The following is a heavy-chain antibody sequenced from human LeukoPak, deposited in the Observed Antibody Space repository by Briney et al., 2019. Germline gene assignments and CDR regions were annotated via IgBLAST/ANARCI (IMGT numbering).Heavy chain of an antibody. J-gene: IGHJ4*02. Sequence: ASVKVSCKASGYTFTSYDINWVRQATGQGLEGMGWMNPNSGNTGYAQKFQGRVTMTRNTTISTAYMELSSLRSEDTAVYYCARGIFSGIAAAGQENDYWGQGTLVTVSS. CDR1: GYTFTSYD. D-gene: IGHD6-13*01. CDR2: MNPNSGNT. CDR3: ARGIFSGIAAAGQENDY. V-gene: IGHV1-8*01.